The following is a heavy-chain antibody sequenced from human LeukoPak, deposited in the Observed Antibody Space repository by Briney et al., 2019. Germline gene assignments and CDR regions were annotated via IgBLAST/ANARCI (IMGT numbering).Heavy chain of an antibody. CDR1: GGTFSSYA. D-gene: IGHD3-22*01. CDR3: GFGPESSYYYYMDV. V-gene: IGHV1-69*05. J-gene: IGHJ6*03. CDR2: IIPIFGTA. Sequence: GASVKVSCKASGGTFSSYAISWVRQAPGQGLEWMGGIIPIFGTANYAQKFQGRVTITTDESTSTAYMELGSLRSEDTAVYYCGFGPESSYYYYMDVWGKGTTVTVSS.